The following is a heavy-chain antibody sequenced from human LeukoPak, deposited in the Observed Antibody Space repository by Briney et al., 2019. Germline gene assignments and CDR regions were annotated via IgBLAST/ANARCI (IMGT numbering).Heavy chain of an antibody. D-gene: IGHD4-23*01. J-gene: IGHJ4*02. CDR2: IYTSGST. V-gene: IGHV4-4*09. CDR3: ARSDYGGNQYYFDY. Sequence: SETLSLTCTVSGGSISSYYWSWIRQPPGKGLEWIGYIYTSGSTNYNPSLKSRVTISVDTSKNQFSLKLSSVTAADTGVYYCARSDYGGNQYYFDYWGQGTLVTVSS. CDR1: GGSISSYY.